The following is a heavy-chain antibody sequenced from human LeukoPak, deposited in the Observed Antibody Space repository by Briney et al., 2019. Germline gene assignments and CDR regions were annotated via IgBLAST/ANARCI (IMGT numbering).Heavy chain of an antibody. CDR3: AKGLRTGVGPYMGYHYYMDV. Sequence: GGSLRLSCAASRFIFSDFAMSWVRQAPGKRLEWVSTIGGRGDGPYYADSVKGRFTISRDNSYSTVSLQMNSLRDGDTGVYYCAKGLRTGVGPYMGYHYYMDVWGKGATVTVSS. CDR1: RFIFSDFA. J-gene: IGHJ6*03. CDR2: IGGRGDGP. V-gene: IGHV3-23*01. D-gene: IGHD3-16*01.